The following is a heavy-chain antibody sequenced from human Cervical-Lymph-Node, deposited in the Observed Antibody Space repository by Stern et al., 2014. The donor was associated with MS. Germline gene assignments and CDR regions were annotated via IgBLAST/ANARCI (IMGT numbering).Heavy chain of an antibody. J-gene: IGHJ5*02. Sequence: VQLGQSGADVKKPGESLKISCKTSGYKFTNQWIAWVRQMPGKGLEFMGIIYPGDSDTRYNPSFQGQVIISADKSINTAYLQWSSLKASDTAMYYCATHPVGPWGQGTLVTVSS. CDR3: ATHPVGP. V-gene: IGHV5-51*01. CDR1: GYKFTNQW. CDR2: IYPGDSDT.